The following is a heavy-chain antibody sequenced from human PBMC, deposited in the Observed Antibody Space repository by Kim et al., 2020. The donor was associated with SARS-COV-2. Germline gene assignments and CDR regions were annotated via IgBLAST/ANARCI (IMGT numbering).Heavy chain of an antibody. CDR3: ASTWYRGYSYGSEFDY. J-gene: IGHJ4*02. CDR1: GGTFSSYA. D-gene: IGHD5-18*01. Sequence: SVKVSCKASGGTFSSYAISWVRQAPGQGLEWMGGIIPIFGTANYAQKFQGRVTITADESTSTAYMELSSLRSEDTAVYYCASTWYRGYSYGSEFDYWGQGTLVTVSS. V-gene: IGHV1-69*13. CDR2: IIPIFGTA.